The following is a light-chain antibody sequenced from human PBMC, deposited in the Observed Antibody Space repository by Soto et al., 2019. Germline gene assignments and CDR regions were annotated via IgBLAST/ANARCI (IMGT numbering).Light chain of an antibody. V-gene: IGKV4-1*01. CDR2: WAS. Sequence: DIVMTQSPDSLAVSLGERATINCKSSKSVLYSSNDKNYLAWYQQKPGQPPKLLIYWASYREFGVPDRFSGSGSGTDFTLTISSLQAEDVAVYYCLQYSTFPRTFGQGTKVDIK. CDR3: LQYSTFPRT. J-gene: IGKJ1*01. CDR1: KSVLYSSNDKNY.